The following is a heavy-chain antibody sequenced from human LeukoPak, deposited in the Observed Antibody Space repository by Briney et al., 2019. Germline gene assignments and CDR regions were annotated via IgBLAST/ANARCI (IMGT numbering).Heavy chain of an antibody. CDR3: ARGSLRYLDY. J-gene: IGHJ4*02. CDR1: GYTFTGYY. D-gene: IGHD3-10*01. Sequence: ASVKVSCKASGYTFTGYYMHWVRQAPGQGLEWMGWINPNSGDTNYAQKFQDRVTMTRDTSINTAFMEVSRLRFDDTALYYCARGSLRYLDYWGQGTLVTVSS. V-gene: IGHV1-2*02. CDR2: INPNSGDT.